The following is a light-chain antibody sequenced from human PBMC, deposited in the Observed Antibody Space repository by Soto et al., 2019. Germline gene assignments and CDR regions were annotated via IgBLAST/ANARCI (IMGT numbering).Light chain of an antibody. V-gene: IGLV7-46*01. CDR2: DKS. CDR1: TGAVTSGNY. Sequence: QAVVTQEPSLTVSPGGTVTLTCASSTGAVTSGNYPYWFQQKPGQAPRTLISDKSNKHSWTPARFSGSILGGKAALAISGAQPEDEAEYYCLLSYSSVSNWVFGGGTKLTVL. CDR3: LLSYSSVSNWV. J-gene: IGLJ3*02.